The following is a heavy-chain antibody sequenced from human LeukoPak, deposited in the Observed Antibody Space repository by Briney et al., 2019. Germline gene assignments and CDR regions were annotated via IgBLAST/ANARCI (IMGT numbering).Heavy chain of an antibody. V-gene: IGHV3-48*03. Sequence: GGSLRLSCAPSGFTFSSYEMNWVRQAPGKGLEWLSYISNSGSAIYYADSVKGRFSISRDNAKNSLYLQMSSLRAEDTAVYYCARDLRGFPDYFYYMDVWGKGTTVTVSS. CDR2: ISNSGSAI. CDR1: GFTFSSYE. J-gene: IGHJ6*03. CDR3: ARDLRGFPDYFYYMDV.